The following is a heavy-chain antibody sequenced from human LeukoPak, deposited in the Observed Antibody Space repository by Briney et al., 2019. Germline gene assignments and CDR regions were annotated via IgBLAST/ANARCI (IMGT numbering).Heavy chain of an antibody. J-gene: IGHJ3*01. CDR1: GFNFITAA. Sequence: GGSLRLSCAASGFNFITAAMTWVCQAPGKGLEWVSLIGSSGGSTYYADSVKGRFTISRDNFNHTLSLQMNSLRVEDTAIYYCVKDIQLSTWGLGTMVTVSS. D-gene: IGHD5-24*01. V-gene: IGHV3-23*01. CDR3: VKDIQLST. CDR2: IGSSGGST.